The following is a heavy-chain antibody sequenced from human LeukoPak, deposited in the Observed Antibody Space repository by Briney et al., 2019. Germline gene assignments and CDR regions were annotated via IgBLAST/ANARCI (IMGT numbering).Heavy chain of an antibody. CDR3: VRHISTNTGYFDS. D-gene: IGHD5-24*01. CDR2: VYYDGTS. V-gene: IGHV4-39*01. CDR1: GGSINSHSYY. Sequence: SETLSLTCTVSGGSINSHSYYWGWIRQPPGKGLERIGSVYYDGTSYSSPSLKSRAAVFVDTSRDQFSLDLSFVTAADTALYYCVRHISTNTGYFDSCGQGTLVSVSS. J-gene: IGHJ4*02.